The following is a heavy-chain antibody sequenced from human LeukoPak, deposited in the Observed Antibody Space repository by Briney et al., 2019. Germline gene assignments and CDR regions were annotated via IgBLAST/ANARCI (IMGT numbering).Heavy chain of an antibody. Sequence: GGSLRLSCAASGFTFSNYGMHWVRQAPGKGLEWVAFIRYDGSNKYYADSVKGRFTISRDNSKNTLYLQMNSLRAEDTAVYYCAKDGGVVVAATLVYYFDYWGQGTLVTVSS. J-gene: IGHJ4*02. D-gene: IGHD2-15*01. CDR1: GFTFSNYG. CDR2: IRYDGSNK. CDR3: AKDGGVVVAATLVYYFDY. V-gene: IGHV3-30*02.